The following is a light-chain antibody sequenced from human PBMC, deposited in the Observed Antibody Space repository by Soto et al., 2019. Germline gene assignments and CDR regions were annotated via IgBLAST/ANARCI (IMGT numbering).Light chain of an antibody. Sequence: EIVLTQSPATLSLSPGERATLSCRASQSVSSYLAWYQQKPGQAPRLLIYDASNRATGIPARFSGSGSGTDFTLTISSLEPEDFAVYYCQQRRNWPLYTFGQGTKVDTK. CDR1: QSVSSY. CDR2: DAS. J-gene: IGKJ2*01. CDR3: QQRRNWPLYT. V-gene: IGKV3-11*01.